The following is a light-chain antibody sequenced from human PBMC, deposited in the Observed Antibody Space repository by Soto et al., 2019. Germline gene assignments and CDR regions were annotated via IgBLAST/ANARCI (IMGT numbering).Light chain of an antibody. V-gene: IGLV1-44*01. J-gene: IGLJ2*01. CDR3: AAWDVSLVV. CDR2: SDN. Sequence: QSVLTQPPSASGTPGQRVTIFCSGSSSNIGTNTVIWYQQLPGAAPKLLIYSDNQLPSGVPDRFSGSKSGTSASLAISVLQSEDEADYYCAAWDVSLVVFGGGTKLTVL. CDR1: SSNIGTNT.